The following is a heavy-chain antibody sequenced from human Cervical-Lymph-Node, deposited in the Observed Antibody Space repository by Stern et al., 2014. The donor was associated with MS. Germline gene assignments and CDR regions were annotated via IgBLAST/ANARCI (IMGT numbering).Heavy chain of an antibody. CDR1: GGSISSHY. CDR3: ARLPSWNPADFDY. CDR2: IYYSGST. V-gene: IGHV4-59*08. Sequence: QVQLGESGPGLVKPSETLSLTCTVSGGSISSHYWSWIRQPPGKGLEWIGYIYYSGSTNYNPSLKSRVPISVDTSKTQFSLKLSSVTAADTAVYYCARLPSWNPADFDYWGQGTLVTVSS. D-gene: IGHD1-1*01. J-gene: IGHJ4*02.